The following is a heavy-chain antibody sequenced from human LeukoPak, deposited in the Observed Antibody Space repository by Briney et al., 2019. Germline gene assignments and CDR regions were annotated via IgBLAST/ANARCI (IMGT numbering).Heavy chain of an antibody. D-gene: IGHD2-21*02. CDR3: AREGRSIVVVTARFDY. CDR2: ISYDGSNK. Sequence: GGSLRHSCAASGFTFSSYAMHWVRQAPGKGLEWVAVISYDGSNKYYADSVKGRFTISRDNSKNTLYLQMNSLRAEDTAVYYCAREGRSIVVVTARFDYWGQGTLVTVSS. V-gene: IGHV3-30-3*01. J-gene: IGHJ4*02. CDR1: GFTFSSYA.